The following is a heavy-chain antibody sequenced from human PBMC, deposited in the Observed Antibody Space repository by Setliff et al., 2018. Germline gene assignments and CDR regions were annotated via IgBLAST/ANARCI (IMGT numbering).Heavy chain of an antibody. D-gene: IGHD2-21*02. V-gene: IGHV3-23*01. CDR1: GFTFSNYA. Sequence: LRLSCAASGFTFSNYAMSWVRQAPGKGLEWVSAISGSGAISYADSVKGRFTISRDNAKNTLYLQMNSLRLEDTAVYYCAREPGGGFHSEGPRYWGQGTLVTVSS. CDR3: AREPGGGFHSEGPRY. CDR2: ISGSGAI. J-gene: IGHJ4*02.